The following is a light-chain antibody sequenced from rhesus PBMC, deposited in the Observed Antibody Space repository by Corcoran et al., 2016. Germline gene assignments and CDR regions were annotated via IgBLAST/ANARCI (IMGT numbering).Light chain of an antibody. CDR1: QGISSW. CDR2: KAY. CDR3: QQYSRRTYS. V-gene: IGKV1-22*01. Sequence: DIQMTQPPSSLSASVGDTVTITCRASQGISSWFAWYQQKPGKAPKLLIFKAYSLQRGVPTRFRVSGSGTDFTHTISNLQPEDVATYDCQQYSRRTYSFGQGTKVEIE. J-gene: IGKJ2*01.